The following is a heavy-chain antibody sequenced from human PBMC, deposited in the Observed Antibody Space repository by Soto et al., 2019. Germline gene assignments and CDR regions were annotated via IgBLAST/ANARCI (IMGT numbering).Heavy chain of an antibody. D-gene: IGHD4-17*01. Sequence: GGSLRLSCAASGFTVSSNYMSWVRQAPGKGLEWVSVIYSGGSTYYADSVKGRFTISRDNSKNTLYLQMNSLRAEDTAVYYCARARRLRGPPNYYYYYMDVWGKGTTVTVSS. CDR3: ARARRLRGPPNYYYYYMDV. J-gene: IGHJ6*03. CDR1: GFTVSSNY. CDR2: IYSGGST. V-gene: IGHV3-66*01.